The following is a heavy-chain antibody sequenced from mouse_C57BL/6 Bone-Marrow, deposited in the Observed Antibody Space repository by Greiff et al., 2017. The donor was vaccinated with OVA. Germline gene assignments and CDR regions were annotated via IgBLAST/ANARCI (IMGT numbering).Heavy chain of an antibody. CDR3: ARGTTVVDY. Sequence: EVHLVESGGDLVKPGGSLKLSCAASGFTFSSYGMSWVRQTPDKRLEWVATISSGGSYTYYPDSVKGRFTISRDNAKNTLYLQMSSLKSEDTAMYYCARGTTVVDYWGQGTTLTVSS. J-gene: IGHJ2*01. CDR2: ISSGGSYT. V-gene: IGHV5-6*01. CDR1: GFTFSSYG. D-gene: IGHD1-1*01.